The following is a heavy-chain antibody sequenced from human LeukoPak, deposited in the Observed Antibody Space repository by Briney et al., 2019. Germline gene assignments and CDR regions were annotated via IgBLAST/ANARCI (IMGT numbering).Heavy chain of an antibody. V-gene: IGHV3-30-3*01. CDR2: ISYDGSNK. D-gene: IGHD6-19*01. J-gene: IGHJ4*02. Sequence: GGSLRLSCAASGFTFSSCAMHWVRQAPGKGLEWVAVISYDGSNKYYADSVKGRFTISRDNSKNTLYLQMNSLRAEDTAVYYCARGIWVAVAGFDYWGQGTLVTVSS. CDR3: ARGIWVAVAGFDY. CDR1: GFTFSSCA.